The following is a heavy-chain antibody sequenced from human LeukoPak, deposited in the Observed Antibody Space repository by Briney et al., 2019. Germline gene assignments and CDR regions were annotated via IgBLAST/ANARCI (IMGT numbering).Heavy chain of an antibody. CDR2: INPNSGDT. V-gene: IGHV1-2*02. Sequence: ASVKVSCKASGYTFTGYYMHWIRQAPGQGLEWMGWINPNSGDTIHAQRFQGRVTMTRDTSISTGYMELSRLRSDDTAVYYCARDHGYSGYLDAFDVWGQGTMVTVSS. J-gene: IGHJ3*01. D-gene: IGHD5-12*01. CDR3: ARDHGYSGYLDAFDV. CDR1: GYTFTGYY.